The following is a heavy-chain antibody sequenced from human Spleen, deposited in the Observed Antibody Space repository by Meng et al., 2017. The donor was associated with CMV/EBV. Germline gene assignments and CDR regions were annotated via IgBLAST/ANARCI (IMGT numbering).Heavy chain of an antibody. CDR3: AREIGTGLAARPGYFDF. CDR2: ITVSGGNT. V-gene: IGHV3-23*01. Sequence: GESLKISCAASGFTFSSYAMSWVRQAPGKGLEWVSAITVSGGNTYYADSVKGRFTISRDNSKNTLYLQMNGLRADDTAIYYCAREIGTGLAARPGYFDFWGRGTLVTVSS. D-gene: IGHD6-6*01. J-gene: IGHJ4*02. CDR1: GFTFSSYA.